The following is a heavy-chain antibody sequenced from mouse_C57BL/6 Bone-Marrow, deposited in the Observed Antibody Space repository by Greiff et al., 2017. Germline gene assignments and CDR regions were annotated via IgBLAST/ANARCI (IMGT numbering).Heavy chain of an antibody. D-gene: IGHD2-2*01. Sequence: EVKLMESGGGLVKPGGSLKLSCAASGFTFSSYAMSWVRQTPEKRLEWVATISDGGSYTYYPDNVKGRFTISRDKAKNNLYLQMSHLKSEDTAMYYCARDLMGYDWFAYWGQGTLVTVSA. CDR3: ARDLMGYDWFAY. CDR2: ISDGGSYT. CDR1: GFTFSSYA. V-gene: IGHV5-4*01. J-gene: IGHJ3*01.